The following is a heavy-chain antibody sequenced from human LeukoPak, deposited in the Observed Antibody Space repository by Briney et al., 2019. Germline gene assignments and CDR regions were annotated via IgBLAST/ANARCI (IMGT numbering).Heavy chain of an antibody. CDR2: ISYDGSNK. D-gene: IGHD6-13*01. CDR1: GFTFSSYA. CDR3: AKLVSSNAAATPSDY. V-gene: IGHV3-30*04. Sequence: GGSLRLSCAASGFTFSSYAMHWVRQAPGKGLEWVAVISYDGSNKYYADSVKGRFTISRDNSKNTLYLQMNSLRAEDTAVYYCAKLVSSNAAATPSDYWGQGTLVTVSS. J-gene: IGHJ4*02.